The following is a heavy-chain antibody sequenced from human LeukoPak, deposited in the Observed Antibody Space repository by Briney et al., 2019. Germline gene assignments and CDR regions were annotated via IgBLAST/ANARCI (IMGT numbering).Heavy chain of an antibody. Sequence: GESLKISCQSSGYSFTNYWIGWVRQMPGKGLEWMGIIYPGDSETRYSPSFQGQVTISADKSISTAYLQWSSLKASDTAMYYCARRSPYDIGHYRDYWGQGTLVTVSS. CDR1: GYSFTNYW. J-gene: IGHJ4*02. CDR2: IYPGDSET. V-gene: IGHV5-51*01. D-gene: IGHD3-22*01. CDR3: ARRSPYDIGHYRDY.